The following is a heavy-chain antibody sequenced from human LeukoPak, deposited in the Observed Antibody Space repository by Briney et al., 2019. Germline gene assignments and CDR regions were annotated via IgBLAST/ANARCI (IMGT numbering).Heavy chain of an antibody. D-gene: IGHD3/OR15-3a*01. CDR2: ISWNSGSI. Sequence: PGGSLRLSCAASGFTFDDYAMHWVRQAPGKGLEWVSGISWNSGSIGYADSVKGRFTISRDNAKNSLYLQMNSLRAEDMALYYCAKTFLDPGDAFDIWGQGTMVTVSS. CDR3: AKTFLDPGDAFDI. V-gene: IGHV3-9*03. CDR1: GFTFDDYA. J-gene: IGHJ3*02.